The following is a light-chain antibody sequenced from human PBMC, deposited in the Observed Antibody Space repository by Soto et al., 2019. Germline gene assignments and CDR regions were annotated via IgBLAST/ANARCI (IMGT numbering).Light chain of an antibody. Sequence: DLVMTQSPLSLPVTPGEPASISCRSSQSLLYSNGYNYLDWYVQKPGQSPQLLIYLGSNRASGVPNRFSGSALGTDFTLKISRVEAEDVGVYYCMQALQVPHTFGQGTKLEIK. CDR2: LGS. V-gene: IGKV2-28*01. J-gene: IGKJ2*01. CDR1: QSLLYSNGYNY. CDR3: MQALQVPHT.